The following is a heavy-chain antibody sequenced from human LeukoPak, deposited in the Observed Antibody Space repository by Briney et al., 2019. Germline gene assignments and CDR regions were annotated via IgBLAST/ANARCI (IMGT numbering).Heavy chain of an antibody. D-gene: IGHD1-26*01. V-gene: IGHV3-30*14. J-gene: IGHJ4*02. CDR1: GFTFSYA. CDR2: ISYDGSNK. CDR3: ARDLFGGTYLGVFDY. Sequence: GGSLRLSCAASGFTFSYAMHWVRQAPGKGLEWVAVISYDGSNKYYADSVKGRFTISRDNSKNTLYLQMNNLRTEDTAVYYCARDLFGGTYLGVFDYWGQGTLVTVSS.